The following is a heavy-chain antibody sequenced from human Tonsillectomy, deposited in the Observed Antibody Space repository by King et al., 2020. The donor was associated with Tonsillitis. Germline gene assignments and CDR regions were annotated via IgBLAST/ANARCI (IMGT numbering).Heavy chain of an antibody. Sequence: VQLVESGGGLVQPGGSLRLSCAASGFTFSSYAMSWVRQAPGKGLEWVSAISGSGGRTYYVDYVTGRFAISRDNSKNTLYLQMNSLRAEDTAVYYCAKRDDIVVVPAALFDNWGQGTLVTVSS. J-gene: IGHJ4*02. V-gene: IGHV3-23*04. CDR3: AKRDDIVVVPAALFDN. CDR2: ISGSGGRT. D-gene: IGHD2-2*01. CDR1: GFTFSSYA.